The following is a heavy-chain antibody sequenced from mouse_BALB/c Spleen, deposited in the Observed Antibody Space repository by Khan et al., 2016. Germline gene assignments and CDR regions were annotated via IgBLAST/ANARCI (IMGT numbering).Heavy chain of an antibody. CDR2: ISYSGST. CDR1: GYSITSDYA. V-gene: IGHV3-2*02. J-gene: IGHJ2*01. D-gene: IGHD1-1*01. CDR3: ARGNYYDY. Sequence: EVQLQESGPGLVKPSQSLSLTCTVTGYSITSDYAWNWIRQFPGNKLEWMGYISYSGSTSYNPSLKSRISITRDTSKNQFFLQLNSVTTEDTATYYCARGNYYDYWCQGTTLTVSS.